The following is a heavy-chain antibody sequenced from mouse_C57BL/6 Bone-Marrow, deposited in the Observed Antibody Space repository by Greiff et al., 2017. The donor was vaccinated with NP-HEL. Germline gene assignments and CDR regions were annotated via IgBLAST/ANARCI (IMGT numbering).Heavy chain of an antibody. CDR3: ASGQLRWVAY. V-gene: IGHV1-50*01. J-gene: IGHJ3*01. CDR1: GYNFTSYC. D-gene: IGHD3-2*02. Sequence: QVQLKQSGAELVKPGASVKLSCTASGYNFTSYCMQWVKQRPGQGLEWIGKIDPSDGYTNYTPKFKGKATLTVDTSSSTAYMQLRSLTSEDDAAYYCASGQLRWVAYGGQGTRITVSA. CDR2: IDPSDGYT.